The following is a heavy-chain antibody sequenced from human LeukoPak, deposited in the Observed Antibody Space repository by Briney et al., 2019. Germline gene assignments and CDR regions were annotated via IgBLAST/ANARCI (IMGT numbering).Heavy chain of an antibody. D-gene: IGHD6-13*01. Sequence: GGSLRLSCAASGFTFSSYWMSWVRQAPGKGLEWVSAISGSGGSTYYADSVKGRFTISRDNSKNTLYLQMNSLRAEDTAVYYCAKAGGGSSWYYYYYMDVWGKGTTVTVSS. CDR1: GFTFSSYW. V-gene: IGHV3-23*01. CDR2: ISGSGGST. CDR3: AKAGGGSSWYYYYYMDV. J-gene: IGHJ6*03.